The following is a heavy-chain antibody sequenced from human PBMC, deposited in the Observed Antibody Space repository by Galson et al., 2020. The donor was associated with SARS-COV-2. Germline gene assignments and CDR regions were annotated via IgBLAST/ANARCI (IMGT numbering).Heavy chain of an antibody. CDR3: AITKNWPDAFDL. CDR1: GGNFRTNA. CDR2: IIPIFGTP. Sequence: SVKVSYKASGGNFRTNAISWVRQAPGQGLEWMGRIIPIFGTPNYAQKFQGRVTITADESTTTAYMELSRLTSHDTAVYYCAITKNWPDAFDLWGQGTVVTVSS. J-gene: IGHJ3*01. V-gene: IGHV1-69*13. D-gene: IGHD1-1*01.